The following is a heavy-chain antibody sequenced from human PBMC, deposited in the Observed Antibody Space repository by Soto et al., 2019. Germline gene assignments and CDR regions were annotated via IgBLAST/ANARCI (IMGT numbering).Heavy chain of an antibody. CDR3: AKGGFSSSSGNYYYDMDV. J-gene: IGHJ6*02. Sequence: LRLSCAASGFTFSSYAMSWVRQAPGKGLEWVSAISASGGSTYYADSVKGRFTISRDNSKNTLFLQMNSLRAEDTAVYYCAKGGFSSSSGNYYYDMDVWGQGTTVTVSS. V-gene: IGHV3-23*01. CDR1: GFTFSSYA. D-gene: IGHD6-6*01. CDR2: ISASGGST.